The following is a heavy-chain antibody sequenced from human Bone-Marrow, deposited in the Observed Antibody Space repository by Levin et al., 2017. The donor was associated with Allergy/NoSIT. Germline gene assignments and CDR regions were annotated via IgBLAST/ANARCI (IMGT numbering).Heavy chain of an antibody. CDR3: TGRGGYDSSGLRVDY. CDR1: GGSINTLY. J-gene: IGHJ4*01. V-gene: IGHV4-59*08. CDR2: VYYSGST. D-gene: IGHD3-22*01. Sequence: PSETLSLTCTVSGGSINTLYWTWIRQPPGKGLEWIGHVYYSGSTKYHPSLKSRVTISIDTSKKQFALKLDSVTAADTAVYFCTGRGGYDSSGLRVDYWGQEPWSPSPQ.